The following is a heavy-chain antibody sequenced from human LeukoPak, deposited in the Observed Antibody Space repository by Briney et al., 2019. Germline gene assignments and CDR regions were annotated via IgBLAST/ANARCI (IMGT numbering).Heavy chain of an antibody. Sequence: SETLSLTCTVSGASVSSSGYYWSWIRQPPGKGLEWIGYIYHSGSTNYNPSLKSRVTISVDTSKNQFSLKLTSMTAAGTAVYYCGREAIAATGTSVFFDYWGQGTLVTVSS. V-gene: IGHV4-61*08. D-gene: IGHD6-13*01. CDR3: GREAIAATGTSVFFDY. CDR1: GASVSSSGYY. J-gene: IGHJ4*02. CDR2: IYHSGST.